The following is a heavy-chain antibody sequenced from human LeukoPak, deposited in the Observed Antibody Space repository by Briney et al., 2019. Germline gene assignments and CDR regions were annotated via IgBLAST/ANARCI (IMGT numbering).Heavy chain of an antibody. CDR2: ISGSGGST. D-gene: IGHD3-22*01. CDR3: ARDLGRITMIVVVITLDY. V-gene: IGHV3-23*01. J-gene: IGHJ4*02. CDR1: GFTFSSYA. Sequence: GGSLRLSCAASGFTFSSYAMSWVRQAPGKGLEWVSAISGSGGSTYYADSVKGRFTISRDNSKNTLYLQMNSPRAEDTAVYYCARDLGRITMIVVVITLDYWGQGTLVTVSS.